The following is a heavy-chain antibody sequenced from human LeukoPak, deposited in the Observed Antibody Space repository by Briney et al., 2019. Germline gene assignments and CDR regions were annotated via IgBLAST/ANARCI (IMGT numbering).Heavy chain of an antibody. CDR3: ARATNGNGRISLSGNSHYFDS. CDR2: IIPFFDTA. CDR1: GGTFNTYA. Sequence: SVKVSFKASGGTFNTYAFSWVRQAPGQGLEWVGGIIPFFDTANYAQQFQGRVTITTDEYTTTAYMELSGLRSEDTAVYYCARATNGNGRISLSGNSHYFDSWGQGTLVTVSS. D-gene: IGHD2-8*01. V-gene: IGHV1-69*05. J-gene: IGHJ4*02.